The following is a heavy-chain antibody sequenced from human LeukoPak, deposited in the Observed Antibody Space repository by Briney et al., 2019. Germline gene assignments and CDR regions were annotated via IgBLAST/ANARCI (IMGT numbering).Heavy chain of an antibody. CDR1: GFTFGDYA. CDR3: TQYGDNANLDY. Sequence: GGSLGLSCTTSGFTFGDYAMSWVRQAPGKGLEWVGFIRSKTYGGTTERAASVKGRFTISRDDSKSIAYLQMNSLKTEDTAVYYCTQYGDNANLDYWGQGTLVTVSS. D-gene: IGHD4-17*01. V-gene: IGHV3-49*04. CDR2: IRSKTYGGTT. J-gene: IGHJ4*02.